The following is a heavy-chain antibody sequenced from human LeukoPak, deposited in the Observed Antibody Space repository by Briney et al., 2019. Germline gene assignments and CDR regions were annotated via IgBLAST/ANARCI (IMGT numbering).Heavy chain of an antibody. J-gene: IGHJ4*02. D-gene: IGHD5-18*01. V-gene: IGHV3-30*03. CDR1: GLTFSSYG. CDR3: ARRYSQVDY. Sequence: GGSLRLACAASGLTFSSYGMHWVGQAPGKGLEWVAVISYDGSNKYYADSVKGRFTISRDNSKNTLYLQMNSLRAEDTAVYYCARRYSQVDYWGQGTLVTVSS. CDR2: ISYDGSNK.